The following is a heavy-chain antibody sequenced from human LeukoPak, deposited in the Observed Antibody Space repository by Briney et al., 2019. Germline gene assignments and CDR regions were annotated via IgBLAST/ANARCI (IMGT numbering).Heavy chain of an antibody. CDR2: IYHKTDGWTT. J-gene: IGHJ1*01. D-gene: IGHD2-2*01. V-gene: IGHV3-15*01. Sequence: GGSLRLSCAASGFTFSIVWVSWGRAAPGKGLEWVGRIYHKTDGWTTDYAAPVKGTFTISIDDSKNTLYLQMNSLKTEDTAVYYCTARYCRSTSCYGEYFQRWGQGTLATVSS. CDR1: GFTFSIVW. CDR3: TARYCRSTSCYGEYFQR.